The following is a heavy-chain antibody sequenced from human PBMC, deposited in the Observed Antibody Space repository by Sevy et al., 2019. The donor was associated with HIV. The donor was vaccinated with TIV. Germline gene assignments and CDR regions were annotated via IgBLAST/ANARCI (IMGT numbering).Heavy chain of an antibody. D-gene: IGHD1-7*01. Sequence: GGSLRLSCAASGFTFSKYWMGWVRQAPGKGLEWVANLKQDAGQKYYVDSVKGRFTICRDNAKNSLYLQMNSLRAEDTAVYFCARDDGNYYFHYWGQGTLVTVSS. CDR3: ARDDGNYYFHY. J-gene: IGHJ4*02. CDR1: GFTFSKYW. CDR2: LKQDAGQK. V-gene: IGHV3-7*01.